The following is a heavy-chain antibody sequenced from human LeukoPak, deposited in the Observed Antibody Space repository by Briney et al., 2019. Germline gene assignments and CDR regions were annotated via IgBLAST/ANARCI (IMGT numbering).Heavy chain of an antibody. J-gene: IGHJ4*02. CDR2: INHSGST. CDR1: GGSFSGYY. CDR3: ARHGAPYYYDSKGAFDY. Sequence: SETLSLTCAVYGGSFSGYYWSWIRQPPGKGLEWIGEINHSGSTNYNPSLMRRVTISVDTSKNQFSLKLSSVTAADTDVFYCARHGAPYYYDSKGAFDYWGQGTLVTVSS. D-gene: IGHD3-22*01. V-gene: IGHV4-34*01.